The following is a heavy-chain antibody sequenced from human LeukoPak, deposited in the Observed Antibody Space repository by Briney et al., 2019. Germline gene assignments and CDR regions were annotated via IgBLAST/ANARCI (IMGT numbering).Heavy chain of an antibody. CDR1: GFNFRNYD. Sequence: GGSLRLSCAASGFNFRNYDMTWVRQAPGKGLEWVSAVTGISSNTYYADSVKGRFTISRDNSKNMLYLEMNSLRVEDTAIYYSAKDRSSTTSFSNYWGRGTLVTVSS. J-gene: IGHJ4*02. CDR2: VTGISSNT. V-gene: IGHV3-23*01. D-gene: IGHD2-2*01. CDR3: AKDRSSTTSFSNY.